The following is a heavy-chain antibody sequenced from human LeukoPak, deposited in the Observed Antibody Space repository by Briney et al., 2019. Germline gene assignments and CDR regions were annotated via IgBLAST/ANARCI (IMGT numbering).Heavy chain of an antibody. J-gene: IGHJ4*02. D-gene: IGHD5-12*01. CDR1: GGTFSSYA. V-gene: IGHV1-69*05. CDR2: IIPMFGTA. CDR3: AREWKWLQPYFDY. Sequence: GASVEVSCKASGGTFSSYAISWVRQAPGQGLEWMGRIIPMFGTANYAQKFQARITITTDESTSTVYMELSSLRSEDTAVYYCAREWKWLQPYFDYWGQGTLVTVSS.